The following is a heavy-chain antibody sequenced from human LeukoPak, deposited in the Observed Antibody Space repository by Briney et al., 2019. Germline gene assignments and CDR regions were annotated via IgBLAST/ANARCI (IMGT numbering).Heavy chain of an antibody. D-gene: IGHD3-16*02. CDR2: INTNTGNP. CDR1: GYTFTSYA. V-gene: IGHV7-4-1*02. Sequence: ASVKVSCKASGYTFTSYAMNWVRQAPGQGLEWTGWINTNTGNPTYAQGFTGRFVFSLDTSVSTAYLQISSLKAEDTAVYYCARTILETVYVWGSYRLNWFDPWGQGTLVTVSS. J-gene: IGHJ5*02. CDR3: ARTILETVYVWGSYRLNWFDP.